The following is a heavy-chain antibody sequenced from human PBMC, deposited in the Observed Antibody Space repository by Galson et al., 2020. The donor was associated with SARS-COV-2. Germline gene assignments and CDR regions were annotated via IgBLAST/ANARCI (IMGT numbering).Heavy chain of an antibody. D-gene: IGHD3-3*01. V-gene: IGHV3-30*18. CDR1: GFTFSSYG. J-gene: IGHJ4*02. CDR2: ISYDGSNK. CDR3: AKDRYYDFWSGEPGGGDY. Sequence: GESLKISCAASGFTFSSYGMHWVRQAPGKGLEWVAVISYDGSNKYYADSVKGRFTISRDNSKNTLYLQMNSLRAEDTAVYYCAKDRYYDFWSGEPGGGDYWGQGTLVTFSS.